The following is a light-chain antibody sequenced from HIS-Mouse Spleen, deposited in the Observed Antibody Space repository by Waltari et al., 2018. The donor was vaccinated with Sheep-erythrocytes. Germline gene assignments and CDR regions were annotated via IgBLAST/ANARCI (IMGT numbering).Light chain of an antibody. Sequence: SYEPTQQASVAVSPGQPASITCSGEQVGHKYACWYQQKPGQSPVLVIYQDSKRPSGIPERFSGSNSGNTATLTISGTQAMDEADYYCQAWDSSTAWVFGGGTKLTVL. CDR1: QVGHKY. J-gene: IGLJ3*02. CDR3: QAWDSSTAWV. CDR2: QDS. V-gene: IGLV3-1*01.